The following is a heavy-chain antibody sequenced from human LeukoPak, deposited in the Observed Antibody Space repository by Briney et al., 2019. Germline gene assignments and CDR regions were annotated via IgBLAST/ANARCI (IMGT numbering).Heavy chain of an antibody. J-gene: IGHJ4*02. V-gene: IGHV3-23*01. Sequence: GGSLRLSCAASGFTFSSYGMHWVRQAPGQGLEWVSAISANGADKYYADSVKGRFTISRDNSKNTLFLQMTSLRVEDTAVYYCANYRKPQGLDYWGQETLVTVSS. CDR2: ISANGADK. CDR1: GFTFSSYG. D-gene: IGHD1-14*01. CDR3: ANYRKPQGLDY.